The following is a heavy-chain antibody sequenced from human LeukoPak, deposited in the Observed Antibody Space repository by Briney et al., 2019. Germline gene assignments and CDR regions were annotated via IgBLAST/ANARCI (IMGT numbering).Heavy chain of an antibody. J-gene: IGHJ4*02. CDR2: IYYSGST. CDR3: ARLIGYYYGSGSES. CDR1: GGSISSGGYY. D-gene: IGHD3-10*01. Sequence: PSETLSLTCTVSGGSISSGGYYWSWIRQHPGKGLEWSGYIYYSGSTYYNPSLKSRVTISVDTSKNQFSLKLSSVTAADTAVYYCARLIGYYYGSGSESWGQGTLVTVSS. V-gene: IGHV4-31*03.